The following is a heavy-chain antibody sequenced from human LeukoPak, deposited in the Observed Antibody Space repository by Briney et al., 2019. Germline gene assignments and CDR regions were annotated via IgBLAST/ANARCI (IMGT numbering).Heavy chain of an antibody. J-gene: IGHJ5*02. CDR1: GYTLTDLS. V-gene: IGHV1-24*01. D-gene: IGHD2/OR15-2a*01. Sequence: ASVKVSCKVSGYTLTDLSMHWVRQTPGKGLEWMGGFDPEDDETVYAQKFQGRVTMTEDTSTDTAYMELSSLRSDDTAVYYCAIEIPFGSEVPWFDPWGQGTLVTVSS. CDR3: AIEIPFGSEVPWFDP. CDR2: FDPEDDET.